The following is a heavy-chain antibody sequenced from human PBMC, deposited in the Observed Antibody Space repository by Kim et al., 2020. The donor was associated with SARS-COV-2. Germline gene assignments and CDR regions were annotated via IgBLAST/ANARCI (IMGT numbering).Heavy chain of an antibody. J-gene: IGHJ3*02. CDR2: IYYSGST. CDR1: GGSISSYY. Sequence: SETLSLTCTVSGGSISSYYWSWIRQPPGKGLEWIGYIYYSGSTNYNPSLKSRVTISVDTSKNQFSLKLSSVTAADTAVYYCARDAHNLEYGSGCSCYSRGWRAFDIWGQGTMVTVSS. V-gene: IGHV4-59*13. D-gene: IGHD2-15*01. CDR3: ARDAHNLEYGSGCSCYSRGWRAFDI.